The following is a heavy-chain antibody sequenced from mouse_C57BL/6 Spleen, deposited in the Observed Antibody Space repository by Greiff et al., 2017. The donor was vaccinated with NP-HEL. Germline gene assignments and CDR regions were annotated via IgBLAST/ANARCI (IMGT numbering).Heavy chain of an antibody. J-gene: IGHJ2*01. CDR3: ARAPAHYYGSSYFDY. Sequence: VMLVESGPELVKPGASVKISCKASGYAFSSSWMNWVKQRPGKGLEWIGRIYPGDGDTNYNGKFKGKATLTADKSSSTAYMQLSSLTSEDSAVYFCARAPAHYYGSSYFDYWGQGTTLTVSS. V-gene: IGHV1-82*01. D-gene: IGHD1-1*01. CDR1: GYAFSSSW. CDR2: IYPGDGDT.